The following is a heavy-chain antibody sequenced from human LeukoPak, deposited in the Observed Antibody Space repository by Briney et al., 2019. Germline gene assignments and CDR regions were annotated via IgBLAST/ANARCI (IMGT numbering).Heavy chain of an antibody. CDR1: GYAFTDYY. J-gene: IGHJ5*02. D-gene: IGHD2-21*01. CDR2: INPNSGGT. V-gene: IGHV1-2*02. CDR3: ARADRLDGAPYLIGP. Sequence: GASVKVSCKTSGYAFTDYYLHWVRQAPGQGLEWIGWINPNSGGTSSAQKFQGTFTMTRDTSITTVYMEVAWMTSEDTAIYYCARADRLDGAPYLIGPWGQGTLVTVSS.